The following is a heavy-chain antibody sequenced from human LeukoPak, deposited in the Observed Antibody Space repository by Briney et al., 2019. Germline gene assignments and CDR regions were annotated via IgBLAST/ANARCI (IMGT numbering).Heavy chain of an antibody. J-gene: IGHJ6*02. CDR1: GYTFTGYY. V-gene: IGHV1-2*04. CDR2: INPNSGGT. D-gene: IGHD6-13*01. CDR3: ARDLYSSRDDYYYGMDV. Sequence: EASVKVSCKASGYTFTGYYMHWVRQAPGQGLEWMGWINPNSGGTNYAQKFQGWVTMTRDTSISTAYMELSRLRSDDTAVYYCARDLYSSRDDYYYGMDVWGQGTTVTVSS.